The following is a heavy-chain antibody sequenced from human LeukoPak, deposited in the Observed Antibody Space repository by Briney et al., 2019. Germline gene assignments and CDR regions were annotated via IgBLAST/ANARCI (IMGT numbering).Heavy chain of an antibody. Sequence: SQTLSLTCTVSGGSISSGSYYWSWIRQPAGKGLEWIGRIYNSGSTNYNPSLKSLVTISVATSKNQFSLKRSSVTAADTAVYYCARNDYDSSGYYSDYWGQGTLVVVSS. D-gene: IGHD3-22*01. V-gene: IGHV4-61*02. J-gene: IGHJ4*02. CDR2: IYNSGST. CDR3: ARNDYDSSGYYSDY. CDR1: GGSISSGSYY.